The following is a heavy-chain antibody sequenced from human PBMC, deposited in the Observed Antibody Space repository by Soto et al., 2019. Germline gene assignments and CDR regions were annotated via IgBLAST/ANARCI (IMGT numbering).Heavy chain of an antibody. J-gene: IGHJ4*02. Sequence: QVQLVESGGGVVQPGRSLRLSCAASGFTFSSYGIHWVRQAPGKGLEWVAVISYDGSNKYYGDSVKGRFTISRDNSKNTLYLQMNSLRAEETAVYYCAKDTYYYDSSGYYVFDYWGQGTLVTVTS. CDR2: ISYDGSNK. CDR1: GFTFSSYG. D-gene: IGHD3-22*01. CDR3: AKDTYYYDSSGYYVFDY. V-gene: IGHV3-30*18.